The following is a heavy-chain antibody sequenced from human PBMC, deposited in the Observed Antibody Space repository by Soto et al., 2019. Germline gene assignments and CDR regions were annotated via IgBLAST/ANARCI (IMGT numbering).Heavy chain of an antibody. V-gene: IGHV1-8*01. J-gene: IGHJ6*02. CDR3: ARGNPFNYAGFDV. CDR1: GYTFSDFD. CDR2: MNAKSGDT. D-gene: IGHD2-2*01. Sequence: QAPLEQSGAEVKRPGASVKVSCKASGYTFSDFDINWLRQASGQGPEWMGWMNAKSGDTFFAQRFQGKFNMTWDTSLSTAYREVGSLTSDDTAVYYCARGNPFNYAGFDVWGQGTTVAVSS.